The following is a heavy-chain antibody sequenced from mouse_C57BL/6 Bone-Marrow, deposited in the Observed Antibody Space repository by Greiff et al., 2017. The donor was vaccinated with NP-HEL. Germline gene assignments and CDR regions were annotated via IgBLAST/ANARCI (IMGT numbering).Heavy chain of an antibody. V-gene: IGHV1-63*01. CDR3: GRREGSANRWAMDY. CDR1: GYTFTNYW. J-gene: IGHJ4*01. Sequence: QVQLKQSGAELVRPGTSVKMSCKASGYTFTNYWIGWAKQRPGHGLEWIGDIYPGGGYTNYNEKFKGKATLTADKSSSTAYMQFSSLTSEDSAIYYCGRREGSANRWAMDYWGQGTSVTVSS. CDR2: IYPGGGYT. D-gene: IGHD6-1*01.